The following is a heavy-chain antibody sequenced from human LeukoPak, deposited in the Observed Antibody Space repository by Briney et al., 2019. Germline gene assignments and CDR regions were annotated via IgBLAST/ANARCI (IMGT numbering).Heavy chain of an antibody. CDR1: GYTFTNFA. J-gene: IGHJ3*02. D-gene: IGHD3-22*01. V-gene: IGHV1-3*01. Sequence: ASVKVSCKTSGYTFTNFAIHWVRQAPGQRLEWMGWINAGNGNTKYSQNLQGRVTMTTDTSTSTAYMELRSLRSDDTAVYYCARDSITMIVVVTDDAFDIWGQGTMVTVSS. CDR3: ARDSITMIVVVTDDAFDI. CDR2: INAGNGNT.